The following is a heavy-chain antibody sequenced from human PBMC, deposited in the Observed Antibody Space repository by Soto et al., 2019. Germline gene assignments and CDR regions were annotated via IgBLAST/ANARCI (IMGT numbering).Heavy chain of an antibody. CDR3: AKRPRVLVVVVAATPTHYFDY. D-gene: IGHD2-15*01. Sequence: GGSLRLSCAASGFTFSSYAMSWVRQAPGKGLEWVSAISGSGGSTYYADSVKGRFTISRDNSKNTLYLQMNSLRAEDTAVYYCAKRPRVLVVVVAATPTHYFDYWGQGTLVTVSS. CDR2: ISGSGGST. CDR1: GFTFSSYA. J-gene: IGHJ4*02. V-gene: IGHV3-23*01.